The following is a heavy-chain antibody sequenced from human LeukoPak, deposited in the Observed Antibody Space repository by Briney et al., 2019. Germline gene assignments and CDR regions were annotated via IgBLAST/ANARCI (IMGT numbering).Heavy chain of an antibody. D-gene: IGHD3-9*01. CDR1: GYTVNSYD. V-gene: IGHV1-8*01. J-gene: IGHJ5*02. CDR3: ARVDHVLRYFDWLPRDWVKNWFDP. Sequence: ASVNVPCKASGYTVNSYDINWVRQATGQGLEWMGWMYPNSGNTGYAQKFQGRVTMTRNTSISTAYMELSSLRSEDTAVYYSARVDHVLRYFDWLPRDWVKNWFDPWGQGTLVTVSS. CDR2: MYPNSGNT.